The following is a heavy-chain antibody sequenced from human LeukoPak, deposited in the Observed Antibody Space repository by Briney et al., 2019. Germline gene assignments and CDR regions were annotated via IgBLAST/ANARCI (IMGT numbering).Heavy chain of an antibody. D-gene: IGHD6-13*01. CDR1: GYTFTSYD. CDR2: MNPNSGNT. J-gene: IGHJ4*02. Sequence: GASVKISCKTSGYTFTSYDINWVRQATGQGLEWMGWMNPNSGNTGYAQKFQGRVTMTRNNSISTAYMELSSLRSEDTAVYYCARVRLHGGTKLVLNYWGQGTLVTVSS. CDR3: ARVRLHGGTKLVLNY. V-gene: IGHV1-8*01.